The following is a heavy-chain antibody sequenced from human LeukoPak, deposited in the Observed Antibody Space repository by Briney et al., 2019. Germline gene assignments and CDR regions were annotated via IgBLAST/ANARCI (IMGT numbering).Heavy chain of an antibody. J-gene: IGHJ4*02. CDR3: ATRKLGNDY. CDR2: IYHSGSA. D-gene: IGHD7-27*01. Sequence: PSETLSLTCTVSGYSISSGYYWGWIRQPPGKGLEWIGSIYHSGSAYYNPSLKSRVTISVDTSKNQFSLKLSSMTAADTAVYYCATRKLGNDYWGQGTLVTVSS. CDR1: GYSISSGYY. V-gene: IGHV4-38-2*02.